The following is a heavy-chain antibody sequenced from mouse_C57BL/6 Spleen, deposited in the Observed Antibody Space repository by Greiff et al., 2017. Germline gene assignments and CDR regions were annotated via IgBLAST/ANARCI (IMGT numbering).Heavy chain of an antibody. J-gene: IGHJ1*03. CDR2: IDPEDGDT. D-gene: IGHD1-1*01. CDR3: STSRDGSGQPHWYFDV. V-gene: IGHV14-1*01. CDR1: GFNIKDYY. Sequence: VQLQQSGAELVRPGASVKLSCTASGFNIKDYYMHWVKQRPEQGLEWIGRIDPEDGDTEYAQKFQGKATMTADTSSNTAYLQLSSLTSEDSAVSYCSTSRDGSGQPHWYFDVWGTGTTVTVSS.